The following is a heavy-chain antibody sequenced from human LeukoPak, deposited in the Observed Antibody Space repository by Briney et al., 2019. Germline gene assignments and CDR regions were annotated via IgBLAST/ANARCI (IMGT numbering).Heavy chain of an antibody. D-gene: IGHD2-15*01. V-gene: IGHV3-30*03. Sequence: PGRSLRLSCAASGFIFSVYGMHWVRQAPGQGLEWVAVISYDGNNQYYADSVKGRFTISRDNSKNTLYLQMNSLRAEDTAVCYCARGRVAPSLDYWGQGTLVTVSS. CDR2: ISYDGNNQ. CDR3: ARGRVAPSLDY. J-gene: IGHJ4*02. CDR1: GFIFSVYG.